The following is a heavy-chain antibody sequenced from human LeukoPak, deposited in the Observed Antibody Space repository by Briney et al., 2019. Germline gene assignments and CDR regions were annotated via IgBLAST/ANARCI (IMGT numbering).Heavy chain of an antibody. CDR3: VRGEYSSGWYDFFDS. V-gene: IGHV3-21*01. J-gene: IGHJ4*02. CDR1: GFTFSSYN. D-gene: IGHD6-19*01. CDR2: ISGTSGYK. Sequence: KTGGSLRLSCAASGFTFSSYNMNWVRRAPGKGLEWVASISGTSGYKHYADSVQGRFTISRDNAKKSLHLEMDSLRAEDTAVYYCVRGEYSSGWYDFFDSWGQGTLVTVSS.